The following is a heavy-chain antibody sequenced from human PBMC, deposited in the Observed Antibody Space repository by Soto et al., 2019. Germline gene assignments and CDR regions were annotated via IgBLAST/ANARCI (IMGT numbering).Heavy chain of an antibody. Sequence: GASVKVSCKASGYTFTSYAMHWVRQAPGQRLEWMGWINAGNGNTKYSQKFQGRVTITRDTSASTAHMELSSLRSEDTAVYYCARLDRHDAFDIWGQGTMVTVSS. J-gene: IGHJ3*02. D-gene: IGHD3-22*01. CDR1: GYTFTSYA. V-gene: IGHV1-3*01. CDR2: INAGNGNT. CDR3: ARLDRHDAFDI.